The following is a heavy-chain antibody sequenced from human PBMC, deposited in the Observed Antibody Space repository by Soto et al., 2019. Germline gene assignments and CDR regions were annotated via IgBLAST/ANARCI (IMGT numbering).Heavy chain of an antibody. CDR3: AREEQLVRYYGMDV. CDR1: GGSISSGGYY. D-gene: IGHD6-6*01. CDR2: IYYSGST. Sequence: PSETLSLTCTVSGGSISSGGYYWSWIRQHPGKGLEWIGYIYYSGSTYYNPSLKSRVTISVDTSKNQFSLKLSSVTAADTAVYYCAREEQLVRYYGMDVWGQGTPVTVSS. J-gene: IGHJ6*02. V-gene: IGHV4-31*03.